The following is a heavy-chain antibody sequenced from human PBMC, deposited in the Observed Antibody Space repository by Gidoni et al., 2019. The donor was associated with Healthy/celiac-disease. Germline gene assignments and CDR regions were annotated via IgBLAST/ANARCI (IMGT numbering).Heavy chain of an antibody. J-gene: IGHJ4*02. CDR3: AKDFGMATILDY. V-gene: IGHV3-30*18. CDR1: GFPFSSYG. CDR2: ISYDGSNK. Sequence: QVQLVESGGGVVHPGRSLRLSCAASGFPFSSYGMHWVRQAPGKGLEWVAVISYDGSNKYYADSVKGRFTISRDNSKNTLYLQMNSLRAEDTAVYYCAKDFGMATILDYWGQGTLVTVSS. D-gene: IGHD5-12*01.